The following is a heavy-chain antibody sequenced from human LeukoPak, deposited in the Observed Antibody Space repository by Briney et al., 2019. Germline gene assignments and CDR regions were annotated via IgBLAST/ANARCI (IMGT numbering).Heavy chain of an antibody. J-gene: IGHJ4*02. Sequence: SETLSLTCTVSGGSISSYYWSWTRQPPGKGLEWIGYIYYSGSTNYNPSLKSRVTISVDTSKNQFSLKLSSVTAADTAVYYCARAHYDSSGYGYYFDYWGQGTLVTVSS. CDR2: IYYSGST. CDR1: GGSISSYY. D-gene: IGHD3-22*01. CDR3: ARAHYDSSGYGYYFDY. V-gene: IGHV4-59*12.